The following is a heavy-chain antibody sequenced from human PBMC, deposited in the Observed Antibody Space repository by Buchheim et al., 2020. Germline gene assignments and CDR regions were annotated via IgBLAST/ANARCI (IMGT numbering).Heavy chain of an antibody. CDR3: ARQFAYESSGYYFYY. Sequence: QVQLVQSGAEVKKPGSSVRVSCKTSGDTFSNYPINWVRQAPGQGLEWMGGIIPLFGTANYAQKFQGRVTITADKSTHTAYMGLRSLRSEDTAVYYCARQFAYESSGYYFYYWGQGTL. D-gene: IGHD3-22*01. V-gene: IGHV1-69*06. J-gene: IGHJ4*02. CDR2: IIPLFGTA. CDR1: GDTFSNYP.